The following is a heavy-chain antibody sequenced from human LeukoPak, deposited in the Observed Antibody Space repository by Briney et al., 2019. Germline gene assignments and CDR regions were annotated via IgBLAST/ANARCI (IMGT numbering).Heavy chain of an antibody. CDR3: ARHPSYTSGWPLDY. CDR1: GYSSTNSW. V-gene: IGHV5-51*01. D-gene: IGHD6-19*01. J-gene: IGHJ4*02. Sequence: GESLKISCKGSGYSSTNSWIGWVRQVPGKGLEWMGIIYLGDSDTRYSPSFQGQVTISADKSITTASLQWSSLKASDTAIYYCARHPSYTSGWPLDYWGQGTLVTVSS. CDR2: IYLGDSDT.